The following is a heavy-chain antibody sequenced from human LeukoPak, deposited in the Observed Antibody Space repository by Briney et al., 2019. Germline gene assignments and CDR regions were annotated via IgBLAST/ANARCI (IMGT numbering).Heavy chain of an antibody. CDR1: EFTCSSYA. CDR2: ISYDGSNK. J-gene: IGHJ6*02. Sequence: GGSLRLSGAASEFTCSSYAMHWVRQAPGKGLEWVAVISYDGSNKYYADSVKGRFTISRDNSKNTLYPQMNSLRAEDTAVYYCARDLAYCGGDCYFRYYYYYGMDVWGQGTTVTVSS. V-gene: IGHV3-30*04. D-gene: IGHD2-21*02. CDR3: ARDLAYCGGDCYFRYYYYYGMDV.